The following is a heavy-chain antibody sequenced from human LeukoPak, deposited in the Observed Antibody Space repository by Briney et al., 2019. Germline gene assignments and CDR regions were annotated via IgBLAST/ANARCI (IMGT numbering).Heavy chain of an antibody. D-gene: IGHD5-24*01. CDR2: ISGSSSII. CDR1: GLTFSSYS. J-gene: IGHJ3*02. CDR3: ARGTWDGDRTFDI. V-gene: IGHV3-48*02. Sequence: GGSLRLSCAASGLTFSSYSMDWVRQAPGKGLEWISYISGSSSIIYYTPSVKGRFTISRDNGKSSLYLQMNSLRDDDTAVYFCARGTWDGDRTFDIWGQGAMVTVSS.